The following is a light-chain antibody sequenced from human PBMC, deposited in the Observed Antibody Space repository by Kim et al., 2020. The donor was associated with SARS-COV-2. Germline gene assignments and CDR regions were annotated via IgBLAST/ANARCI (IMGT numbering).Light chain of an antibody. V-gene: IGLV2-8*01. Sequence: GQSVTISCTGTSSDVGGYNSVSWYQQHPGKAPKLIIYEVTKRASWVPDRFSGSKSGNTASLTVSGLQAEDEAEYHCSSYAVSNKLVFGGGTKLTVL. CDR3: SSYAVSNKLV. J-gene: IGLJ3*02. CDR1: SSDVGGYNS. CDR2: EVT.